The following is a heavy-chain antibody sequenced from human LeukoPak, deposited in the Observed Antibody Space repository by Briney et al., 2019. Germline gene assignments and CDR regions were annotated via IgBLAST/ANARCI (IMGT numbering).Heavy chain of an antibody. CDR2: IYYSGST. D-gene: IGHD2-15*01. V-gene: IGHV4-59*01. J-gene: IGHJ3*02. CDR3: ARDVVGGAFDI. Sequence: SETLSLTCTVSGGSISSYYWSWIRQPPGKGLEWIGYIYYSGSTNYNPSLKSRVTLSVDTSKNQFSLKLSSVTAADTAVYYCARDVVGGAFDIWGQGTMVTVSS. CDR1: GGSISSYY.